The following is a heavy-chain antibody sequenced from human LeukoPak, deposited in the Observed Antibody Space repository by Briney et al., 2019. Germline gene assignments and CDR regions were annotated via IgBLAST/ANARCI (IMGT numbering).Heavy chain of an antibody. CDR1: GFTFSNYW. CDR2: ISTDGSQT. V-gene: IGHV3-74*01. Sequence: GSLRLSCEASGFTFSNYWMHCVRQPPGKGLMWVSQISTDGSQTFYADSVKGRFTISRDNAQNTLFLQMDSLRPEDTAVYYCVRSLRSADFWGQGTLVTVSS. CDR3: VRSLRSADF. J-gene: IGHJ4*02.